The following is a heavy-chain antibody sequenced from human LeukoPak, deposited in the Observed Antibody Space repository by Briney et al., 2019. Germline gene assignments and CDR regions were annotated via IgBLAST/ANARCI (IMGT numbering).Heavy chain of an antibody. V-gene: IGHV4-34*01. Sequence: SETLSPTCAVYGGSFSGYYWSWIRQPPGKGLEWIGEINHSGSTNYNPSLKSRVTISVDTSKNQFSLKLCSVTAADTAVYYCARVLIGFCTTSCYDAFDIWGQGTLVTVSS. D-gene: IGHD2-2*01. J-gene: IGHJ3*02. CDR3: ARVLIGFCTTSCYDAFDI. CDR2: INHSGST. CDR1: GGSFSGYY.